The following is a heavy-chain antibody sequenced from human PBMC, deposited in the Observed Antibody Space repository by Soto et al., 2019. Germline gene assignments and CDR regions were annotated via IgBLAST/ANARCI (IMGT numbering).Heavy chain of an antibody. J-gene: IGHJ4*02. CDR1: GFTFSSYA. D-gene: IGHD2-8*01. V-gene: IGHV3-23*01. Sequence: PGGSLRLSCAASGFTFSSYAISWVRQAPGKGLEWVSAISGSGGSTYYADSVKGRFTISRDNSKNTLYLQMNSLRAEDTAVYYCAKDPMVYAIAYYFDYWGQGTLVTVSS. CDR2: ISGSGGST. CDR3: AKDPMVYAIAYYFDY.